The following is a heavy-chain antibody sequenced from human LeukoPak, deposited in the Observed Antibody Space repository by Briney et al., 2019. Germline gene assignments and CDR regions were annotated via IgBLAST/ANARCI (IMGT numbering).Heavy chain of an antibody. Sequence: GESLKISCKGSGYSFTSYWIGWVHQVPGKGLELMGIIYPGDSDTRYSPSFQGQVTISADKSISTAYLQWSSLKASDTAMYYCARQPNDYASRYGMDVWGQGTTVTVSS. CDR1: GYSFTSYW. D-gene: IGHD4-17*01. CDR3: ARQPNDYASRYGMDV. CDR2: IYPGDSDT. V-gene: IGHV5-51*07. J-gene: IGHJ6*02.